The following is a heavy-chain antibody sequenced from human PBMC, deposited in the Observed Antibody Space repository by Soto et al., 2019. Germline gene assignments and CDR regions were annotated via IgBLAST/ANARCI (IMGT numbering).Heavy chain of an antibody. CDR1: GGTFSSYA. D-gene: IGHD1-7*01. CDR2: IIPIFGTA. J-gene: IGHJ5*02. V-gene: IGHV1-69*13. CDR3: ALNYRKALFDP. Sequence: AAQVSCKASGGTFSSYAISWVRQAPGQGLEWMGGIIPIFGTANYAQKFQGRVTITADESTSTAYMELSSLRSDDTAVYYCALNYRKALFDPWGQGTLVTVSS.